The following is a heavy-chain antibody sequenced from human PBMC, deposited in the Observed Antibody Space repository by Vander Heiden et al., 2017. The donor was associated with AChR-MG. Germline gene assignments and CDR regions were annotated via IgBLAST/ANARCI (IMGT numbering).Heavy chain of an antibody. CDR2: ISSSSSYI. CDR3: ARGDYGDYGAGVY. CDR1: GFNFSSYS. V-gene: IGHV3-21*01. D-gene: IGHD4-17*01. Sequence: EVQLVESGGGLVKPGGSLRPSWAASGFNFSSYSMNWVRQAPGKGLEWVSSISSSSSYIYYADSVKGRFTISRDNAKNSLYLQMNSLRAEDTAVYYCARGDYGDYGAGVYWGQGTLVTVSS. J-gene: IGHJ4*02.